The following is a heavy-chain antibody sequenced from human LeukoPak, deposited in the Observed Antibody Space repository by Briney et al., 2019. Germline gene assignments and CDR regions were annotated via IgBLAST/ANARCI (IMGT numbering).Heavy chain of an antibody. J-gene: IGHJ4*02. D-gene: IGHD6-19*01. CDR2: IYYSGST. Sequence: SETLSLTCTVSGGSISSSSYYWGWIRQPPGKGLEWIGSIYYSGSTYYNPSLKSRVTISEDTSKNQFSLKLSSVTAADTAVYYCAKVPIAVASKPLYYFDYWGQGTLVTVSS. CDR1: GGSISSSSYY. V-gene: IGHV4-39*01. CDR3: AKVPIAVASKPLYYFDY.